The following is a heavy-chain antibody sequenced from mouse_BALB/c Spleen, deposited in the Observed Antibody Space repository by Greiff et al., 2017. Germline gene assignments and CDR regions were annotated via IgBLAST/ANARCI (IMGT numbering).Heavy chain of an antibody. V-gene: IGHV5-4*02. CDR1: GFTFSDYY. CDR2: ISDGGSYT. CDR3: ARGGGYDEGAAMDY. J-gene: IGHJ4*01. D-gene: IGHD2-14*01. Sequence: DVHLVESGGGLVKPGGSLKLSCAASGFTFSDYYMYWVRQTPEKRLEWVATISDGGSYTYYPDSVKGRFTISRDNAKNNLYLQMSSLKSEDTAMYYCARGGGYDEGAAMDYWGQGTSVTVSS.